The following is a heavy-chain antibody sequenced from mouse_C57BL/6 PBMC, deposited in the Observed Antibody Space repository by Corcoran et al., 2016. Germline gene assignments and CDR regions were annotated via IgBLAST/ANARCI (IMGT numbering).Heavy chain of an antibody. D-gene: IGHD2-1*01. V-gene: IGHV14-1*01. Sequence: EVQLQQSEAELVRPGVSVKLSCTASGINIKDYYMHWVKQRPDQGLEWIGRIDPEDGDTEYAPKCQGKAKRTADTSSNTGYLQLSLLTSEDTAVYYCTTPLYYGNQGFAYWGQGTLVTVSA. CDR2: IDPEDGDT. CDR3: TTPLYYGNQGFAY. CDR1: GINIKDYY. J-gene: IGHJ3*01.